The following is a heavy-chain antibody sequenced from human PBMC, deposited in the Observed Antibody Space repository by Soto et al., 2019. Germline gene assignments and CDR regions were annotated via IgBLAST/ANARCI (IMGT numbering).Heavy chain of an antibody. D-gene: IGHD6-19*01. J-gene: IGHJ6*02. CDR1: DASIISGAHY. V-gene: IGHV4-39*01. Sequence: SETLSLTCSVSDASIISGAHYWSWIRQAPGKGLEWIGLIYYTGITYYNPSLKSRVTISVDTSKNQFSLKLSSVTAADTAVYYCASSGWYYYYGMDVWGQGTTVTVS. CDR3: ASSGWYYYYGMDV. CDR2: IYYTGIT.